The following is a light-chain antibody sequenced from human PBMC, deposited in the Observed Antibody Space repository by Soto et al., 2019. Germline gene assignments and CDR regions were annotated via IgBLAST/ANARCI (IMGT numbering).Light chain of an antibody. CDR3: QQYNNWPVT. J-gene: IGKJ1*01. Sequence: EIVMTQSPATLSVSPGERATLSCRASLSVNSNLAWYQQKPGQAPRLLSYGASTRATGIPARFSGSGSGTEFTLTISSLQSEDSAVYYCQQYNNWPVTFGQGTKVDMK. V-gene: IGKV3-15*01. CDR1: LSVNSN. CDR2: GAS.